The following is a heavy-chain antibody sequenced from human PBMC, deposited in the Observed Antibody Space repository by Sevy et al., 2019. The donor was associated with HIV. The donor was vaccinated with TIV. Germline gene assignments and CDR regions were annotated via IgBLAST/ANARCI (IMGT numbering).Heavy chain of an antibody. CDR1: GFTFSSQA. Sequence: GGSLSLSCAASGFTFSSQAMSWVRQSPGKGQKWVSIISASGDHTYYADSVKGRFTISRDNSKNTLYLQMNGLRAEDTAVYYCAIEGTHRRRDYGGRGTLVTVSS. V-gene: IGHV3-23*01. CDR3: AIEGTHRRRDY. CDR2: ISASGDHT. J-gene: IGHJ4*02.